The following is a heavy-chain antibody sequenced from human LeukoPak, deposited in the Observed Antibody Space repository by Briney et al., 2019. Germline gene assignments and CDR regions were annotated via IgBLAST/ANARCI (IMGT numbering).Heavy chain of an antibody. CDR3: ASTTVVTPDAFDI. J-gene: IGHJ3*02. Sequence: GESLEISCKGSGYSFTSYWIGWVRQMPGKGLEWMGIIYPGDSDTRYSPSFQGQVTISADKSISTAYLQWSSLKASDTAMYYCASTTVVTPDAFDIWGQGTMVTVSS. CDR2: IYPGDSDT. D-gene: IGHD4-23*01. V-gene: IGHV5-51*01. CDR1: GYSFTSYW.